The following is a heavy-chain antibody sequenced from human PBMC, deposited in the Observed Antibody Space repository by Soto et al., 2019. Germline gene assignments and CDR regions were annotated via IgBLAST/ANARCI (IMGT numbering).Heavy chain of an antibody. Sequence: GGSLRLSCAASGFSFGTYAIRCVRQAPGKGLEWVSAISGSAGSTYYADSVKGRFTISRDNSKNTLYLQMSSLMAEDTAVYYCAKDSVPGPGPYSGAYYSPSDYCGQGTLVTVSS. D-gene: IGHD1-26*01. J-gene: IGHJ4*02. CDR1: GFSFGTYA. CDR2: ISGSAGST. CDR3: AKDSVPGPGPYSGAYYSPSDY. V-gene: IGHV3-23*01.